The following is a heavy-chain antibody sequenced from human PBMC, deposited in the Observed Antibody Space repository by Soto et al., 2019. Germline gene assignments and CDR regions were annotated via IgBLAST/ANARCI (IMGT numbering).Heavy chain of an antibody. J-gene: IGHJ4*02. CDR1: GGSFSGYY. CDR3: AREESLSIDY. V-gene: IGHV4-34*01. Sequence: QVQLQQWGAGLLKPSETLSLTCAVYGGSFSGYYWSWIRQPPGKGLEWIGEINHRGNTNYNPSLKSRATISVDKSKNQFSLKMNSVTAADKAVYYCAREESLSIDYWGQGILVTVSA. CDR2: INHRGNT.